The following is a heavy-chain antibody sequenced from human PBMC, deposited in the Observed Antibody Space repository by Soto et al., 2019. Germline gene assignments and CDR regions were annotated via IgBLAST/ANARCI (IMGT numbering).Heavy chain of an antibody. CDR1: GYTFTSYY. J-gene: IGHJ3*02. Sequence: ASVKVSCKASGYTFTSYYMHWVRQAPGQGLEWMGIINPSGGSTSYAQKFQGRVTMTRDTSTSTVYMELSSLRSEDTAVYYCARVGLGGYCSSTSCYVDALDIWGQGTMVTVSS. CDR3: ARVGLGGYCSSTSCYVDALDI. V-gene: IGHV1-46*03. CDR2: INPSGGST. D-gene: IGHD2-2*01.